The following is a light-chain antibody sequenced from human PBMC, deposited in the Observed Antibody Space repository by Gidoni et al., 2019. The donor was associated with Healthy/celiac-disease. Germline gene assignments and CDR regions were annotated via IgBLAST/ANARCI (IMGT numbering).Light chain of an antibody. CDR2: DAS. V-gene: IGKV3-11*01. Sequence: EIVLTKSPATLSLSPGERATLSCRASQSVSSYLAWYQQKPGQAPRLPIYDASNRATGIPSRFSGSGSGTDFTLTISSLEPEDFAVYYCQQRSNSPYTFGQGTKLEIK. J-gene: IGKJ2*01. CDR1: QSVSSY. CDR3: QQRSNSPYT.